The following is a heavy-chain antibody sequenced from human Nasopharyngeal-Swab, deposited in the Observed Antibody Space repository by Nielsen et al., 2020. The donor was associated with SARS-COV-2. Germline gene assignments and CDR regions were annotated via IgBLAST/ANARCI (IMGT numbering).Heavy chain of an antibody. Sequence: ASVKVSCKASGYTFKSFAVNWVRQAPGQGLEWMGWISAYNGNTNYAQNLQGRVTMTTDTSTSTVHMELRSLRSDDTAVYYCAVDYGDYDSYYGMDVWGQGTTVTVSS. CDR1: GYTFKSFA. V-gene: IGHV1-18*01. J-gene: IGHJ6*02. CDR3: AVDYGDYDSYYGMDV. D-gene: IGHD4-17*01. CDR2: ISAYNGNT.